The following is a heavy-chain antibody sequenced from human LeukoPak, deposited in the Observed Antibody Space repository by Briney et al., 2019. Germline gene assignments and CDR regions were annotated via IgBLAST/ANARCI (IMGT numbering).Heavy chain of an antibody. CDR3: AKDGDYDLLTGYWSDY. V-gene: IGHV3-23*01. J-gene: IGHJ4*02. CDR2: ISGSGGST. D-gene: IGHD3-9*01. Sequence: GGSLRLSCAASGFTFSSYAMSWVRQAPGKGLEGVSAISGSGGSTYYADSVKGRFTISRDNSKNTLYLQMNSLRAEDTAVYYCAKDGDYDLLTGYWSDYWGQGTLVTVSS. CDR1: GFTFSSYA.